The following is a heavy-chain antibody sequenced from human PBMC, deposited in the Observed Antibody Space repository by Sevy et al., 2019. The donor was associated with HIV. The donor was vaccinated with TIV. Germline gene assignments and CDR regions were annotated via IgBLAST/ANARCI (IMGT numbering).Heavy chain of an antibody. D-gene: IGHD6-19*01. CDR1: GYTFTGYY. CDR3: ARGYSSGWSGPYYFDY. J-gene: IGHJ4*02. Sequence: ASVKVSCKASGYTFTGYYMHWVRQAPGQGLEWMGWINPNSGGTNYAQKFQGRVTMTRDTSISTAYMELSRLRSDDTAGYYCARGYSSGWSGPYYFDYWGQGTLVTVSS. CDR2: INPNSGGT. V-gene: IGHV1-2*02.